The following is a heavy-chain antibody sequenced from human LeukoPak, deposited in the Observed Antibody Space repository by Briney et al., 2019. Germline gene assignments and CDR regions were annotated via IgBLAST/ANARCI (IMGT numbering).Heavy chain of an antibody. CDR3: ARDAYYYSSDS. Sequence: GGSLRLSCAASGFTFSSYSMNWIRQAPGKGLEWISYISGSGTTIHYAGSVKGRFTVSRDNVKNSLYLQMNSLKAEDTAVYYCARDAYYYSSDSWGRGTLVTVSS. CDR1: GFTFSSYS. D-gene: IGHD3-10*01. V-gene: IGHV3-48*04. CDR2: ISGSGTTI. J-gene: IGHJ4*02.